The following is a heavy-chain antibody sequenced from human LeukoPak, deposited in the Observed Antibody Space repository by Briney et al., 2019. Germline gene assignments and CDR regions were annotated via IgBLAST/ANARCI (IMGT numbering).Heavy chain of an antibody. D-gene: IGHD3-10*01. J-gene: IGHJ5*02. CDR1: GYTFTDYY. CDR2: INPNSGGT. CDR3: ARDHGSGSYYRNWFDP. V-gene: IGHV1-2*02. Sequence: GASVKVSCKTSGYTFTDYYVHWVRQAPGQGLEWMGWINPNSGGTNYAQKFQGRVTMTRDTSISTAYMELSRLRSDDTAVYYCARDHGSGSYYRNWFDPWGQGTLVTVSS.